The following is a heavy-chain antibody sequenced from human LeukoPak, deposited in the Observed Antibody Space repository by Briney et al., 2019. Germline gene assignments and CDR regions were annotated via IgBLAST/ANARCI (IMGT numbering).Heavy chain of an antibody. CDR2: INPNSGGT. Sequence: ASVKVSCKASGYTFTGYYMHGVRQAPGQGLEWMGRINPNSGGTNYAQKFQGRVTMTRDTSISTAYMELSRLRSDDTAVYYCAREIDGYNPFDYWGQGTLVTVSS. V-gene: IGHV1-2*06. D-gene: IGHD5-24*01. CDR1: GYTFTGYY. J-gene: IGHJ4*02. CDR3: AREIDGYNPFDY.